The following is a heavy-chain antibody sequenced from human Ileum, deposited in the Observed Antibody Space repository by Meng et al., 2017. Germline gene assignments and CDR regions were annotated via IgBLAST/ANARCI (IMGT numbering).Heavy chain of an antibody. J-gene: IGHJ5*01. Sequence: ASAKVSCKASGYTFTSYYMHWVRQAPGQGLEWMGIINPSGGSTSYAQKFQGRVTMTRDTSTSKVYMELSSLRSDDTAVYYCAQDLDWLFSWGQGTLVTVSS. CDR1: GYTFTSYY. CDR2: INPSGGST. CDR3: AQDLDWLFS. V-gene: IGHV1-46*01.